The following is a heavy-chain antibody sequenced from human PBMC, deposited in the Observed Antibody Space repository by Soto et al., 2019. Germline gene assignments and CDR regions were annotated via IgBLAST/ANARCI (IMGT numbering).Heavy chain of an antibody. V-gene: IGHV1-69*02. J-gene: IGHJ5*02. CDR3: ARALSTVWFDP. CDR1: GDTFSSYT. CDR2: IIPILGIA. Sequence: GASVKVSCKASGDTFSSYTISWVRQAPGQGLEWMGRIIPILGIANYAQKFQGRVTITADKSTSTAYMELSSLRSEDTAVYYCARALSTVWFDPWGQGTLVTVSS.